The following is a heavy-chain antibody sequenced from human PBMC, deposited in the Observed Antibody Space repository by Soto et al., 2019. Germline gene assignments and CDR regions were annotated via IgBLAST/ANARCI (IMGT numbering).Heavy chain of an antibody. D-gene: IGHD3-22*01. CDR2: ISSSSAYI. V-gene: IGHV3-21*01. CDR3: ARGPYYYDSSGYYYNAY. Sequence: GGSLRLSCAASGFTFSSYSMNWVRQAPGKGLEWVSSISSSSAYIYYADSVKGRFTISRDNAKNSLYLQMNSLRAEDTAVYYCARGPYYYDSSGYYYNAYWGQGTLVTVSS. J-gene: IGHJ4*02. CDR1: GFTFSSYS.